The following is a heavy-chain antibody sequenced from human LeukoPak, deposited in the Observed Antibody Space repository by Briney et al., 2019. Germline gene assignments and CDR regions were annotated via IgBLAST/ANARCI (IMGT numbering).Heavy chain of an antibody. CDR1: GDSVSSNSAA. CDR3: ARGWDDYGDYGIDY. D-gene: IGHD4-17*01. Sequence: SQTLSLTCAISGDSVSSNSAAWNWIRRSPSRGLEWLGRTYYRSKWYNDYAVSVKSRITINPDTSKNQFSLKLSSVTAADTAVYYCARGWDDYGDYGIDYWGQGTLVTVSS. V-gene: IGHV6-1*01. CDR2: TYYRSKWYN. J-gene: IGHJ4*02.